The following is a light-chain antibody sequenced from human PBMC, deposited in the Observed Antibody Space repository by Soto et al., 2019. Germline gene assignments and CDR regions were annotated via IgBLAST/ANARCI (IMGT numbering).Light chain of an antibody. Sequence: QSALTQPASVSASPGQSITISCTGTSSDVGSYNLVSWYQQHPGKAPKLIIYEVSKRPSGVSGRFSGSKSGNTASLTISGLQAEDEADYYCHSYAGSRTHYVFGTGTKLT. J-gene: IGLJ1*01. CDR3: HSYAGSRTHYV. V-gene: IGLV2-23*02. CDR2: EVS. CDR1: SSDVGSYNL.